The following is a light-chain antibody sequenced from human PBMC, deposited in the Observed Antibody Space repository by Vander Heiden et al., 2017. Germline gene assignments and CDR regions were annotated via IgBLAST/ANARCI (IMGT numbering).Light chain of an antibody. V-gene: IGKV3-20*01. Sequence: EIVLTQSPGTLSLSPGERATLSCRASQSVSSSYLAWYQQKPGQAPRLLIYGASSRATGIPDRFSGSGTGTDFTLTISRLEPEDFAVYYCQQYGSAYTFGQGTKLESK. J-gene: IGKJ2*01. CDR1: QSVSSSY. CDR3: QQYGSAYT. CDR2: GAS.